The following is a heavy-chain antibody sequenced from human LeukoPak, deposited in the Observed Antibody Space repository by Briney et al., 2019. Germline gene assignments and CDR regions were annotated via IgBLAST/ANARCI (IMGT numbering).Heavy chain of an antibody. CDR2: IYYSGST. Sequence: SETLSLTCTVSGGSISSYYWSWLRQPPGKGLEGIGYIYYSGSTNYNPSLKSRVTISVDTSKNQFSLKLSSVTAADTAVYYCASHTRGVNIHRIDYWGQGTLVTVSS. CDR1: GGSISSYY. D-gene: IGHD3-10*01. V-gene: IGHV4-59*01. J-gene: IGHJ4*02. CDR3: ASHTRGVNIHRIDY.